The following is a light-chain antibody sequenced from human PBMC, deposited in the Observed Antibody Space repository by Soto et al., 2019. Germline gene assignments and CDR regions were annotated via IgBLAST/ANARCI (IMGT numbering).Light chain of an antibody. Sequence: DIVMTQSPDSLAVSLGERATMNCKSSQTILYNSDNKNYLNWYQQKPGQPPKLLIHWAATREFGVPDRFSGSGSGTDFTLTITNLQAEDVAVYYCQQCYSSPPTFGQGTKVDIK. V-gene: IGKV4-1*01. CDR2: WAA. CDR3: QQCYSSPPT. CDR1: QTILYNSDNKNY. J-gene: IGKJ1*01.